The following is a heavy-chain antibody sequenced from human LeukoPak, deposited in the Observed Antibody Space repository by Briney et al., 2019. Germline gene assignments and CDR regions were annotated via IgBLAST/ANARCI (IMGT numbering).Heavy chain of an antibody. CDR1: GFSLSSSGVG. Sequence: SGPTLVKPTQTLTLTCTFSGFSLSSSGVGVGWIRQPPGKALEWLALIYWNGDIRYSRPLKSRLTITKDTSKNQVVLTMTNMDPVDTATYYCAHPLEVQWLVAFDSWGQGTLVTVSS. D-gene: IGHD6-19*01. CDR3: AHPLEVQWLVAFDS. V-gene: IGHV2-5*01. J-gene: IGHJ4*02. CDR2: IYWNGDI.